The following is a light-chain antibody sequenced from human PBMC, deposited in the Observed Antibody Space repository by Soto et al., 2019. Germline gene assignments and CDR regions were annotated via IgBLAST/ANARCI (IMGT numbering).Light chain of an antibody. CDR2: LNSDGSH. CDR1: SGHSSYA. J-gene: IGLJ2*01. CDR3: QTWGSGIQV. V-gene: IGLV4-69*01. Sequence: QPVLTQSPSASASLGASVKLTCTLSSGHSSYAIAWHQLQPEKGPRYLMKLNSDGSHTKGDGIPDRFSGSSSGAERYLIISSLQSEDEAVYYCQTWGSGIQVFGGGTKLTVL.